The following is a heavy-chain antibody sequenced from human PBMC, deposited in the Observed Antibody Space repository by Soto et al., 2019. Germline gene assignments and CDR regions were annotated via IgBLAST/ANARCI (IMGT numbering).Heavy chain of an antibody. V-gene: IGHV4-39*01. D-gene: IGHD5-12*01. Sequence: SETLPLTCTVSGGSLSSSSYYWGWIRQPPGKGLEWIGSIYYSGSTYYNPSLKSRVTISVDTSKNQFSLKLSSVTAADTAVYYCPRLLRHNYYGMDVWGQGTTVT. J-gene: IGHJ6*01. CDR1: GGSLSSSSYY. CDR3: PRLLRHNYYGMDV. CDR2: IYYSGST.